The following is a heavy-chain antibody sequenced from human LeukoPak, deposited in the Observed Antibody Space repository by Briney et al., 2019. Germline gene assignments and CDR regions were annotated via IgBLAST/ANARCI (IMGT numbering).Heavy chain of an antibody. J-gene: IGHJ3*02. CDR2: IGTAGDT. CDR1: GFTFSSYD. V-gene: IGHV3-13*01. CDR3: ARVGDGYIHGAFDI. Sequence: GGSLRLSCAASGFTFSSYDMPWVRQATGKGLEWVSAIGTAGDTYYPGSVKGRFTISRENAKNSLYLQMNSLRAGDTAVYYCARVGDGYIHGAFDIWGQGTMVTVSS. D-gene: IGHD5-24*01.